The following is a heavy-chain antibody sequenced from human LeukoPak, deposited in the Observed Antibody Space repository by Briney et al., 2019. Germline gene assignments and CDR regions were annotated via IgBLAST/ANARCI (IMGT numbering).Heavy chain of an antibody. V-gene: IGHV3-23*01. J-gene: IGHJ3*02. CDR1: GFSINNYA. D-gene: IGHD3-9*01. CDR3: ARDRETYYDILTGYYTLGDAFDI. Sequence: GGSLRLSCAASGFSINNYAMIWVRQVPGKGLEWVSAIAGDGDGTYYADSVKGRFTVSRDKSTNTLYLQMNSLRAEDTAVYYCARDRETYYDILTGYYTLGDAFDIWGQGTMVTVSS. CDR2: IAGDGDGT.